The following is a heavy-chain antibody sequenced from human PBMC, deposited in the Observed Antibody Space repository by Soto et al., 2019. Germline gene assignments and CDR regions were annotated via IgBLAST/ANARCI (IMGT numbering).Heavy chain of an antibody. J-gene: IGHJ6*02. CDR2: ISGTSDYT. Sequence: PGGSLRLSCAASGFTFSDYYMSWIRQAPGKGLEWVSYISGTSDYTNYADSVKGRFTISRDNAKNSLYLQMNSLRAEDTAVYYCARSRPYCSSTTCYGYYYGMDVWGQGTTVTGLL. CDR3: ARSRPYCSSTTCYGYYYGMDV. D-gene: IGHD2-2*01. CDR1: GFTFSDYY. V-gene: IGHV3-11*06.